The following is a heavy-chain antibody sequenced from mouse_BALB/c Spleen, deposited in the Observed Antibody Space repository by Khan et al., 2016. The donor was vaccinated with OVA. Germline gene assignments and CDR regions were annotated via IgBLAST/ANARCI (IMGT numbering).Heavy chain of an antibody. CDR2: INPSNGGT. Sequence: QVQLKESGTELVKPGASVKLSCKTSGYTFTRYYLYWVKQRPGQGLEWIGEINPSNGGTNFIESFKSKATLTVDKLSSTAYMQLSSLTSEDSAVYYCTRKDYYGSSHRYFDVWGGGTTITVSS. J-gene: IGHJ1*01. D-gene: IGHD1-1*01. CDR3: TRKDYYGSSHRYFDV. V-gene: IGHV1-53*01. CDR1: GYTFTRYY.